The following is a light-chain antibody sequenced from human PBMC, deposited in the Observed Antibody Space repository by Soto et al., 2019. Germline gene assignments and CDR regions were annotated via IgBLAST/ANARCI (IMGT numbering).Light chain of an antibody. CDR3: QQSYSAPRA. Sequence: DIQMTQSPTSLSASVGDRVTIICRASQSVSIYLNWFQQKPGEAPKLLISAASSLHRGVPSRFSGSGSGTEFTLTISNLQPEDFATYYCQQSYSAPRAFGPGTKVDI. V-gene: IGKV1-39*01. CDR1: QSVSIY. CDR2: AAS. J-gene: IGKJ3*01.